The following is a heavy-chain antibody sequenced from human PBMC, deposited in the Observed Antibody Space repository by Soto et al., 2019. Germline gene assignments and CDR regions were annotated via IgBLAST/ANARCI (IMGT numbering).Heavy chain of an antibody. CDR2: IWYDGSNK. CDR1: GFTFSSYG. D-gene: IGHD3-10*01. J-gene: IGHJ6*02. CDR3: ARSPIIYYYGMDV. V-gene: IGHV3-33*01. Sequence: QVQLVESGGGVVQPGRSLRLSCAASGFTFSSYGMHWVRQAPGKGMEWVAVIWYDGSNKYYADSVKGRFTISRDNSKNTLYLQMNSLRAEDTAVYYCARSPIIYYYGMDVWGQGTTVTVSS.